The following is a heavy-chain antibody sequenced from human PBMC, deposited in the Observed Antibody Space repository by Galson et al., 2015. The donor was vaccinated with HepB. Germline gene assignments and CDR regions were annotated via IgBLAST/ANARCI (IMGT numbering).Heavy chain of an antibody. CDR1: GFTFSSYG. Sequence: SLRLSCAASGFTFSSYGMHWVRQAPGKGLEWVAVIWCDGSNKYYADSVKGRFTISRDNSKNTLYLQMNSLRAEDTAVYYCARIYGDYGGGGSHGMDVWGQGTTVTVSS. D-gene: IGHD4-17*01. CDR2: IWCDGSNK. J-gene: IGHJ6*02. V-gene: IGHV3-33*01. CDR3: ARIYGDYGGGGSHGMDV.